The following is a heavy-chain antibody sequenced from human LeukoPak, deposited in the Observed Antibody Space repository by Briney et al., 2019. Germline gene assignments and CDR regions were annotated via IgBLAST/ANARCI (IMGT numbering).Heavy chain of an antibody. CDR2: IYYSGST. J-gene: IGHJ4*02. CDR3: ARLEAEGLVITH. V-gene: IGHV4-39*01. Sequence: SETLSLTCTVSGGSISSSSYYWGWIRQPPGKGLEWIGSIYYSGSTYYNPSPKSRVTISVDTSKNQFSLKLSSVTAADTAVYYCARLEAEGLVITHWGQGTLVTVSS. D-gene: IGHD3/OR15-3a*01. CDR1: GGSISSSSYY.